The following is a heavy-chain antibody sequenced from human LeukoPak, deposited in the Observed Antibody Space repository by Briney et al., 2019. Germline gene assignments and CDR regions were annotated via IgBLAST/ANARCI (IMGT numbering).Heavy chain of an antibody. D-gene: IGHD1-7*01. Sequence: ASVKVSCKASGYTFTSYDINWVRQATGQGLEWMGWMNPNSGNTGYAQKFQGRVTMTRNTSISTAYMELSSLRPEDTAVYYCARGSELRDPYDYWGQGTLVTVSS. J-gene: IGHJ4*02. V-gene: IGHV1-8*01. CDR3: ARGSELRDPYDY. CDR2: MNPNSGNT. CDR1: GYTFTSYD.